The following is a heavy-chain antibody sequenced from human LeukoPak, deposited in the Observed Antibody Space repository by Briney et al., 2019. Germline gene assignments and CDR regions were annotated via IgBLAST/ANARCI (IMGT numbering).Heavy chain of an antibody. CDR3: ERDTGGSYYFDY. D-gene: IGHD2-8*02. Sequence: WGSLRLSCAASGFTFSSYAMHWVRQPPGKGLEWMAVISYDGSNKYYADSVKGRFTISRDNYKSTLYLQMNSLRAEDTAVYYCERDTGGSYYFDYWGQGTLVTVSS. J-gene: IGHJ4*02. CDR2: ISYDGSNK. V-gene: IGHV3-30-3*01. CDR1: GFTFSSYA.